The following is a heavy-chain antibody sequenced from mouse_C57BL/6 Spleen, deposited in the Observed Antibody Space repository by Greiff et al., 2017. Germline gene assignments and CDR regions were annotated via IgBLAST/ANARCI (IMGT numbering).Heavy chain of an antibody. J-gene: IGHJ2*01. D-gene: IGHD2-2*01. CDR3: ARWLRREGYFDY. V-gene: IGHV1-50*01. Sequence: VQLQQPGAELVKPGASVKLSCKASGYTFTSYWMQWVKQRPGPGLEWIGELDPSDSYTNYNPKIKGKATLTVDPSSSTADMQVSSLTSEDAAVYYCARWLRREGYFDYWSEGTTLTVSS. CDR1: GYTFTSYW. CDR2: LDPSDSYT.